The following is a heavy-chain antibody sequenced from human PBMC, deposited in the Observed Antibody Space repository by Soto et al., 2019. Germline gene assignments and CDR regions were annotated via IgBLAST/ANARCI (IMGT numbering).Heavy chain of an antibody. V-gene: IGHV5-10-1*01. CDR1: GYSFAGYW. D-gene: IGHD3-22*01. CDR3: ARQIYDSDTGPNFRYYFDP. Sequence: PGESLKISCKGSGYSFAGYWITWVRQKPGKGLEWMGRIDPSDSQTYYSPSFRGHVTISVTKSITTVFLQWSSLRASDTAMYYCARQIYDSDTGPNFRYYFDPWGQGTPVTVSS. J-gene: IGHJ4*02. CDR2: IDPSDSQT.